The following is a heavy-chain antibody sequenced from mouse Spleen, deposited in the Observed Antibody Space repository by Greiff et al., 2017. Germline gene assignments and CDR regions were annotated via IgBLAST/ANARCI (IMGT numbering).Heavy chain of an antibody. V-gene: IGHV1-72*01. CDR3: ARGKDYYRYDTFAY. D-gene: IGHD2-14*01. J-gene: IGHJ3*01. CDR1: GYTFTSYW. Sequence: QQTCKASGYTFTSYWMHWVKQRPGRGLEWIGRIDPNSGGTKYNEKFKSKATLTVDKPSSTAYMQLSSLTSEDSAVYYCARGKDYYRYDTFAYWGQGTLVTVSA. CDR2: IDPNSGGT.